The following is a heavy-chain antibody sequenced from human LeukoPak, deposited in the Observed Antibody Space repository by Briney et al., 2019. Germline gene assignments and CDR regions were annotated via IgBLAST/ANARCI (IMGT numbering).Heavy chain of an antibody. D-gene: IGHD1/OR15-1a*01. CDR2: IYHDYYYT. Sequence: GESLLICCKGSGYCFAYYLIGWVRQMPGEGVEWMGIIYHDYYYTRYRPSFQSQVIISAEKSIRTAYLQWSNLKASATAMYYCARHRMARNGPEQKNDDFDSWGQGTMVTAS. V-gene: IGHV5-51*01. J-gene: IGHJ3*02. CDR1: GYCFAYYL. CDR3: ARHRMARNGPEQKNDDFDS.